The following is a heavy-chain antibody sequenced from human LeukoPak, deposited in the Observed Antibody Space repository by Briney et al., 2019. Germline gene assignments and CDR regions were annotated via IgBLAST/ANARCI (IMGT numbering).Heavy chain of an antibody. CDR1: GGSISSSSYY. Sequence: PSETLSLTCTVSGGSISSSSYYWGWIRQPPGKGLEWIGSIYYSGSTYYNPSLKSRVTISVDTSKNQFSLKLSSVTAADTAVYYCARSFGDYWGQGTLVTVSS. CDR2: IYYSGST. V-gene: IGHV4-39*07. J-gene: IGHJ4*02. CDR3: ARSFGDY. D-gene: IGHD3-10*01.